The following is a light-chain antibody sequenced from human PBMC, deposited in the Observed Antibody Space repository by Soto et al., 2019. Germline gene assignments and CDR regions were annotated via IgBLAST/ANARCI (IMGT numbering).Light chain of an antibody. CDR1: QDIGND. Sequence: AIQMTQSPSSLSASVGDRVTITCRASQDIGNDLGWYQQKPGKAPKVLIYDTYTLQNGVPSRFSGSRSGTDFTLTISSLQPEDIATYYCLQDNMYPLTFGGGTK. J-gene: IGKJ4*01. CDR3: LQDNMYPLT. V-gene: IGKV1-6*01. CDR2: DTY.